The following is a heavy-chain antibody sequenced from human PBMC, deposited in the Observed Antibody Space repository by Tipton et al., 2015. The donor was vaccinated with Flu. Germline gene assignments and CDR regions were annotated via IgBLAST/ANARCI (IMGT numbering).Heavy chain of an antibody. CDR3: ARAPRICSGGSCYSGYFDY. CDR1: GFTFSSYG. Sequence: SLRLSCAASGFTFSSYGMHWVRQAPGKGLEWVAVLWYDGSNKYYADSVKGRFTISRDNSKNTLYLQMNSLRAEDTAVYYCARAPRICSGGSCYSGYFDYWGEGTLVTVSS. D-gene: IGHD2-15*01. CDR2: LWYDGSNK. V-gene: IGHV3-33*01. J-gene: IGHJ4*02.